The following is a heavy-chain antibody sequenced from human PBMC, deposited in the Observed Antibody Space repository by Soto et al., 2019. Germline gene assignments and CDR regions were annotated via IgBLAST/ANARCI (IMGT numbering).Heavy chain of an antibody. V-gene: IGHV1-8*02. J-gene: IGHJ5*02. CDR3: ARASLYNWNDH. Sequence: QVQLVQSGAEVKRPGASVKVSCEASGYTFTTYAINWVRQASGQGLEWMGCVNPSSGNTVYAQQFHGRVTMTRDTSISTAYLELSSLKSDDTAIYYCARASLYNWNDHWGQGTLVTFSS. D-gene: IGHD2-8*01. CDR1: GYTFTTYA. CDR2: VNPSSGNT.